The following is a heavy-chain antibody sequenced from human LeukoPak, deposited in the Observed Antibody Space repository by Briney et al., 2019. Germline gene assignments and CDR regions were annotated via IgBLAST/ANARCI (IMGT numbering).Heavy chain of an antibody. D-gene: IGHD3-10*01. V-gene: IGHV1-46*01. Sequence: ASVKVSCKASGYTFTGYYMHWVRQAPGQGLEWMGIINPSGGSTSYAQKFQGRVTMTRDTSTSTVYMELSSLRAEDTAVYYCAQGTKGYSGSGTYYLSRDHFISRWGQGTLVTVSS. CDR2: INPSGGST. CDR3: AQGTKGYSGSGTYYLSRDHFISR. CDR1: GYTFTGYY. J-gene: IGHJ4*02.